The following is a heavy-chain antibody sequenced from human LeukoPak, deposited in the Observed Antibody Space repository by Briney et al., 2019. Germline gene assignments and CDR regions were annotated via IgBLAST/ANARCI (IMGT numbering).Heavy chain of an antibody. Sequence: SETLSLTCAVYGGSFSGYYWSWIRQPPGKGLEWIGEINHSGSTNYNPSLKSQVTISVDTSKNQFSLKLSSVTAADTAVYYCARVIRRAASTKRIRNNSGFDYWGQGTLVTVSS. D-gene: IGHD2-15*01. J-gene: IGHJ4*02. CDR1: GGSFSGYY. CDR2: INHSGST. CDR3: ARVIRRAASTKRIRNNSGFDY. V-gene: IGHV4-34*01.